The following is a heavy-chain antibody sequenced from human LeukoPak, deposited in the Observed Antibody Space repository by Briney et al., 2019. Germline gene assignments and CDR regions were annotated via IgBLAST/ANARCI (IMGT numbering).Heavy chain of an antibody. CDR1: GGSFSGYY. CDR3: ARGPIVLMVYAIRYYYYGMDV. V-gene: IGHV4-34*01. CDR2: INHSGST. Sequence: SETLSLTCAVYGGSFSGYYWSWIRQPPGKGLEWIGEINHSGSTNYNPSLKSRVTISVDTSKNQFSLKLSSVTAADTAVYYCARGPIVLMVYAIRYYYYGMDVWGQGTTVTVS. D-gene: IGHD2-8*01. J-gene: IGHJ6*02.